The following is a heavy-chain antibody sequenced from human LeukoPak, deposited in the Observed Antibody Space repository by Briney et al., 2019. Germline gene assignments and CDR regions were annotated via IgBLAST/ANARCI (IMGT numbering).Heavy chain of an antibody. CDR2: ISYDGSNK. V-gene: IGHV3-30*01. Sequence: PGGSLRLSCAASGFTFSSYAMHWVRQAPGKGLEWVAVISYDGSNKYYADSVKGRFTISRDNSKNTLYLQMNSLRAEDTAVYYCARVSRYWNYDYWGQGTLVTVSS. CDR1: GFTFSSYA. D-gene: IGHD1-7*01. J-gene: IGHJ4*02. CDR3: ARVSRYWNYDY.